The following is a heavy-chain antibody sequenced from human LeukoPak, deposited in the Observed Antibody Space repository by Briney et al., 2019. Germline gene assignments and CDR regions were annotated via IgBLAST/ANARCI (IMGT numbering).Heavy chain of an antibody. J-gene: IGHJ4*02. Sequence: ASVKVSCKASGYTFTGYYMHWVRQAPGQGLEWLGRINPNSGGTNYAQKFQGRVTMTRYTSISTAYMELSRLRSDDTPVYYCARVRSAKFDYWGQGTLVTVSS. CDR2: INPNSGGT. V-gene: IGHV1-2*06. CDR3: ARVRSAKFDY. CDR1: GYTFTGYY.